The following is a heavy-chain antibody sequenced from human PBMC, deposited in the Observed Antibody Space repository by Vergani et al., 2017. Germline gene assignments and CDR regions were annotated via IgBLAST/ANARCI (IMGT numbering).Heavy chain of an antibody. CDR3: ARAVSDCSSTICYPYYFDY. V-gene: IGHV4-61*02. CDR2: ISTSGGT. D-gene: IGHD2-2*01. CDR1: GGSISSGSYY. J-gene: IGHJ4*02. Sequence: QVQLQESGPGLVKPSQTLSLTCTVSGGSISSGSYYWSWIRQPAGKGLEWIGRISTSGGTNYNPSLKSRVTISVDTSKNQFSLKLSSVTAADTAVYYCARAVSDCSSTICYPYYFDYWGQGTLVTVSS.